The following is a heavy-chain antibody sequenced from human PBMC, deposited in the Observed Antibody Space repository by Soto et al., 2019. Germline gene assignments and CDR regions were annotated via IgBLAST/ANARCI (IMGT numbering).Heavy chain of an antibody. CDR2: IIPIFGTA. CDR3: ARGSRSSLFRYYYGMDV. CDR1: GGTFSSYA. J-gene: IGHJ6*02. V-gene: IGHV1-69*01. Sequence: QVQLVQSGAEVKKPGSSVKVSCKASGGTFSSYAISWVRQAPGQGIEWMGGIIPIFGTANYAQTFQGRVTITADESTSTAYMELSSLRSEDTAVYYCARGSRSSLFRYYYGMDVWGQGTTVTVSS. D-gene: IGHD3-10*01.